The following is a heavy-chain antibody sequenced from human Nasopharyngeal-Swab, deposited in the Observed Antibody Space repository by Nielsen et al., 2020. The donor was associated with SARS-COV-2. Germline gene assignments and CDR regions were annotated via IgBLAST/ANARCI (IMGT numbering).Heavy chain of an antibody. CDR2: IASSGAT. D-gene: IGHD2-2*01. CDR1: GFTLRSYD. CDR3: AREQLCIRGTRCPDAFDI. J-gene: IGHJ3*02. Sequence: GGSLRLSCAASGFTLRSYDVHWVRQTTGEGLEWVSVIASSGATSYLDSVKGRFTVSRDNVKNSVYLQMNSLRAGDTAVYYCAREQLCIRGTRCPDAFDIWGQGTMVTVSS. V-gene: IGHV3-13*01.